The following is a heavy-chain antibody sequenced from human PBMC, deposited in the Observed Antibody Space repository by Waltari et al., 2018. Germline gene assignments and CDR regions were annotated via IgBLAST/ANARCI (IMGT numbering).Heavy chain of an antibody. CDR2: IYPGDSDT. CDR1: GYTFTSYA. CDR3: ARAVAFDI. V-gene: IGHV5-51*01. J-gene: IGHJ3*02. Sequence: VQLVQSGAEVKKPGASVKVSCKASGYTFTSYAMHWVRQMPGKGLEWMGIIYPGDSDTRYSPSFQGQVTISADKSISTAYLQWSSLKASDTAMYYCARAVAFDIWGQGTMVTVSS.